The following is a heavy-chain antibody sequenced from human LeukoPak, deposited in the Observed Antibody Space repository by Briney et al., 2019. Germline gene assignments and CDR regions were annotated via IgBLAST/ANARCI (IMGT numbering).Heavy chain of an antibody. Sequence: ASVKISCKASGYTFTSYDINWVRQATGQGLEWMGWMNPNSGNTGYAQKFQGRVTMTRNTSISTACMELSSLRSEDTAVYYCARVFPYYDFWSGYRNWFDPWGQGTLVTVSS. D-gene: IGHD3-3*01. V-gene: IGHV1-8*01. CDR2: MNPNSGNT. CDR3: ARVFPYYDFWSGYRNWFDP. CDR1: GYTFTSYD. J-gene: IGHJ5*02.